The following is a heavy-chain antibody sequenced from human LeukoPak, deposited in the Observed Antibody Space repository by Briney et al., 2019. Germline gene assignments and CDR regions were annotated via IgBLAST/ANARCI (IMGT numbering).Heavy chain of an antibody. V-gene: IGHV1-8*01. CDR1: GYTFTSYD. Sequence: ASVKVSCKASGYTFTSYDINWVRQATGQGLERMGWMNPNSGNTGYAQKFQGRVTITRNTSISTAYMELSSLRSEDTAVYYCARVRKELYYYYYYMDVWGKGTTVTVSS. CDR3: ARVRKELYYYYYYMDV. J-gene: IGHJ6*03. D-gene: IGHD1-7*01. CDR2: MNPNSGNT.